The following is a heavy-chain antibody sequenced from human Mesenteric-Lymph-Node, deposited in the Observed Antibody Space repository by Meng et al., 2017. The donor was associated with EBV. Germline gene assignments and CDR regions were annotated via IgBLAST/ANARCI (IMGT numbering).Heavy chain of an antibody. J-gene: IGHJ4*02. CDR2: ISSSGTNI. CDR3: TRAEPGIRYLHH. Sequence: QVQCVESGGGLVKPGGSLRLSCAASTFTFSDYYMSWIRQAPGKGLEWVSYISSSGTNIYYADSVKGRFTISRDNAKNSLYLQMNSLRAEDTAVYYCTRAEPGIRYLHHWGQGTLVTVSS. V-gene: IGHV3-11*01. D-gene: IGHD3-9*01. CDR1: TFTFSDYY.